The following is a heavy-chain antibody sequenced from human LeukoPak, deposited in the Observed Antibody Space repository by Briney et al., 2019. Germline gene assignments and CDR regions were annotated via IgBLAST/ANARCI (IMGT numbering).Heavy chain of an antibody. J-gene: IGHJ6*02. CDR3: ARRVGGVTQFRDYYYYYGMDV. CDR1: GYTFTSYD. D-gene: IGHD2-21*02. V-gene: IGHV1-8*01. CDR2: MNPNSGNT. Sequence: ASVKVSCKASGYTFTSYDINWVRQATRQGLEGMGWMNPNSGNTGYAQKFQGRVTMTRNTSISTAYMELSSLSSEDTVVYYCARRVGGVTQFRDYYYYYGMDVWGQGTTVTVSS.